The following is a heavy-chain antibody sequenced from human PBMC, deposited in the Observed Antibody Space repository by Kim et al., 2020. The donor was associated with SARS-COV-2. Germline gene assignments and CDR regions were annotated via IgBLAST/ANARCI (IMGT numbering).Heavy chain of an antibody. V-gene: IGHV4-39*01. D-gene: IGHD2-8*01. CDR3: ARHEPSQIRGTNGLYYFDY. Sequence: SRVTISVDTSKNQFSLKLSSVTAADTAVYYCARHEPSQIRGTNGLYYFDYWGQGTLVTVSS. J-gene: IGHJ4*02.